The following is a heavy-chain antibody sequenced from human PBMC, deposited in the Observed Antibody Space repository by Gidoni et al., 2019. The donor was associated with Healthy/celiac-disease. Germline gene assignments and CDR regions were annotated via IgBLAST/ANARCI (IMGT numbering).Heavy chain of an antibody. J-gene: IGHJ4*02. CDR2: ISYDGSNK. Sequence: QVQLVESGGGVVQPGRSLRLPCAASGFTFSSYGMHWVRQAPGKGLEWVAVISYDGSNKYYADSVKGRFTISRDNSKNTLYLQMNSLRAEDTAVYYCAKAYDSSGYHYFDYWGQGTLVTVSS. CDR3: AKAYDSSGYHYFDY. D-gene: IGHD3-22*01. CDR1: GFTFSSYG. V-gene: IGHV3-30*18.